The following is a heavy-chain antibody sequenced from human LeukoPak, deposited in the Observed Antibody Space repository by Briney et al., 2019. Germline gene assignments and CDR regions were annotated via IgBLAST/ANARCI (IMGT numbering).Heavy chain of an antibody. CDR3: ARGPTYYDFWSGYWRRYMGV. CDR2: MNPNSGNT. J-gene: IGHJ6*03. V-gene: IGHV1-8*01. D-gene: IGHD3-3*01. Sequence: ASVKVSCKASGYTFTSYDINWVRQATGQGLEWMGWMNPNSGNTGYAQKFQGRVTMTRNTSISTAYMELSSLRSEDTAVYYCARGPTYYDFWSGYWRRYMGVWGKGTTVTVSS. CDR1: GYTFTSYD.